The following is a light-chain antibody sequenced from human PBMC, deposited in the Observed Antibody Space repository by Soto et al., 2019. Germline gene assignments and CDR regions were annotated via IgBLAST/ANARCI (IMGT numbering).Light chain of an antibody. V-gene: IGKV1-39*01. CDR3: QQSYSTPRT. CDR1: QNISSY. J-gene: IGKJ1*01. Sequence: DIQMTQSPSTLSGSVGDRVTITCRASQNISSYLNWYQQKPGKAPKLLIYAASSLQSGVPSRFSGSGSGTDFTLTISSLQPEDFETYYCQQSYSTPRTFGQGTKVDI. CDR2: AAS.